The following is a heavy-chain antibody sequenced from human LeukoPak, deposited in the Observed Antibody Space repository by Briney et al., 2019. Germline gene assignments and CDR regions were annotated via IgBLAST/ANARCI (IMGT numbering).Heavy chain of an antibody. CDR3: ARVPYGSGSYYTDY. Sequence: GSLRLSCAASGFTASSNYMSWVRQAPGKGLEWVSVIYSGGSTYYADSVKGRFTISRDNSKNTLYLQMNSLRAEDTAVYYCARVPYGSGSYYTDYWGQGTLVTVSS. CDR2: IYSGGST. CDR1: GFTASSNY. D-gene: IGHD3-10*01. J-gene: IGHJ4*02. V-gene: IGHV3-66*01.